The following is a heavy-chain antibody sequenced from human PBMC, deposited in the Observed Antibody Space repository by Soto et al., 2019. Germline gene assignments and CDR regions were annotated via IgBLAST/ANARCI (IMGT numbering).Heavy chain of an antibody. CDR3: ARGQGAAAGTRLTLNY. D-gene: IGHD6-13*01. J-gene: IGHJ4*02. CDR2: INHSGST. CDR1: GGSFSGYY. V-gene: IGHV4-34*01. Sequence: SETLSLTCAVYGGSFSGYYWSWIRQPPGKGLEWIGEINHSGSTNYNPSLKSRVTISVDTSKNQFSLKLSSVTAAETAVYYCARGQGAAAGTRLTLNYWGQGTLVTVSS.